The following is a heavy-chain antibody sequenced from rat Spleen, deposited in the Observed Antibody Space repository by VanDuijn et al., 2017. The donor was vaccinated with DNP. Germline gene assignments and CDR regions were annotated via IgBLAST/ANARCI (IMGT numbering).Heavy chain of an antibody. CDR2: IYPNSGAI. Sequence: QVQLLQSGAALVRPGASVKMSCKTSGFAITDYWMTWVKQSHGKNLEWIGEIYPNSGAINLNEKFKGKATLTVDKSTSTAYMDLTRLTSEDSAIYYCIRGALYDGYFHVNWFAYWGQGTLVTVSS. J-gene: IGHJ3*01. CDR3: IRGALYDGYFHVNWFAY. V-gene: IGHV1-36*01. CDR1: GFAITDYW. D-gene: IGHD1-12*03.